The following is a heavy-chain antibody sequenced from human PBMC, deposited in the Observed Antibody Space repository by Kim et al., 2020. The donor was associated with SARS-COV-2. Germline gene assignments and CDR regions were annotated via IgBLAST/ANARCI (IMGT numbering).Heavy chain of an antibody. CDR1: GFTFSSYG. CDR2: IWYDGSNK. D-gene: IGHD6-19*01. V-gene: IGHV3-33*01. CDR3: ARDLHIAVAGTGYGMDV. J-gene: IGHJ6*02. Sequence: GGSLRLSCAASGFTFSSYGMHWVRQAPGKGLEWVAVIWYDGSNKYYADSVKGRFTISRDNSKNTLYLQMNSLRAEDTAVYYCARDLHIAVAGTGYGMDVWGQGTTVTVSS.